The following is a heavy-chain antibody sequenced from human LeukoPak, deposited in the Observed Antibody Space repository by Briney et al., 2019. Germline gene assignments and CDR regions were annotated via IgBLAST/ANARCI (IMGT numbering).Heavy chain of an antibody. J-gene: IGHJ4*02. CDR1: GYTFSNYD. CDR2: MNPDSGNT. D-gene: IGHD3-10*01. CDR3: ARGTTQNYGGFDY. V-gene: IGHV1-8*01. Sequence: GASVKVSCKASGYTFSNYDINWVRQVTGQGLEWMGWMNPDSGNTGYAQRFQGRVTLTRNPSISTAYMEVSSLRSEDTAVYFCARGTTQNYGGFDYWGQGTLVTVSS.